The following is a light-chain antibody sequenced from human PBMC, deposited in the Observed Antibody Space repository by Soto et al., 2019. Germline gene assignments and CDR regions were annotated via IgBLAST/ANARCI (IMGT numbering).Light chain of an antibody. J-gene: IGKJ1*01. Sequence: EIFLTQSPDTLSLSPGERASLTCRASQSVTNYIAWYQQRPGQAPRLLIYGASTRATGIPARFSGSGSGTEFTLTISSLQPEDFAIYYCQQYNSYSPWTFGQGTKVDIK. CDR2: GAS. V-gene: IGKV3-15*01. CDR3: QQYNSYSPWT. CDR1: QSVTNY.